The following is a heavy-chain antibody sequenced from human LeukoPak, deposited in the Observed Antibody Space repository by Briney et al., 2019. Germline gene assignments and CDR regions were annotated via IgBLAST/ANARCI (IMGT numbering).Heavy chain of an antibody. D-gene: IGHD3-10*01. J-gene: IGHJ4*02. CDR2: IYHSGST. CDR3: AARRITMVRGVPPPFEY. CDR1: GGSISSSNW. Sequence: SETLSLTCAVSGGSISSSNWWSWVRQPPGKGLEWIGEIYHSGSTNYNPSLKSRVTISVDKSKNQFSLKLSSVTAADTAVYYCAARRITMVRGVPPPFEYWGQGTLVTVSS. V-gene: IGHV4-4*02.